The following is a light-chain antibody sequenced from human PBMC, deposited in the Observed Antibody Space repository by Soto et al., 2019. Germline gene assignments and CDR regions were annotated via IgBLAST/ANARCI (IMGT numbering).Light chain of an antibody. J-gene: IGKJ3*01. Sequence: DIQLTQSPSFLSASVGTRVTITCRASRDISTYLAWYQQKPGKAPKLLLYAASTLQSGVPSRFSGSGSETEFTLTISSLQPEDFATYYCQQVKSYPFTFVPGTKVDV. CDR3: QQVKSYPFT. V-gene: IGKV1-9*01. CDR1: RDISTY. CDR2: AAS.